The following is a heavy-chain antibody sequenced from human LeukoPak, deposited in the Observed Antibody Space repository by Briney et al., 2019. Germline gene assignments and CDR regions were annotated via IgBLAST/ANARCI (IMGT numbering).Heavy chain of an antibody. J-gene: IGHJ4*02. CDR1: DFSINSGYH. CDR3: ARDRSYFTFDY. CDR2: MHHSGST. Sequence: SETLSLTCTVSDFSINSGYHWGWVRQPPGKGLEWIGSMHHSGSTYYNPSLKSRDTMSTDTSKSQFSLKLSSVTAADTAVYYCARDRSYFTFDYWGQGTLVTVSS. D-gene: IGHD3-10*01. V-gene: IGHV4-38-2*02.